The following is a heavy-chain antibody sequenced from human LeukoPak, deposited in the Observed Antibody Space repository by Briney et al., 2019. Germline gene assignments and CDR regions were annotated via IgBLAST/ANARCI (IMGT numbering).Heavy chain of an antibody. CDR2: LNSDGSST. Sequence: GGSLRLSCAASGFTFSSYWMPWVRQAPGKGLMWVSRLNSDGSSTSYADSVKGRFTISRDNAKNTLYLQMNSLRAEDTAVYYCARAYNDGSGFYPPYFDYWGQGTLVTVSS. V-gene: IGHV3-74*01. CDR1: GFTFSSYW. CDR3: ARAYNDGSGFYPPYFDY. J-gene: IGHJ4*02. D-gene: IGHD3-22*01.